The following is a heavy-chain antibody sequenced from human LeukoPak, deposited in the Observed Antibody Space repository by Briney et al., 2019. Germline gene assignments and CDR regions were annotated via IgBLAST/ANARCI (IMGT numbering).Heavy chain of an antibody. V-gene: IGHV3-53*01. D-gene: IGHD6-6*01. J-gene: IGHJ6*03. CDR2: IYSGGST. CDR1: GFTVSSNY. CDR3: AKDRYSSSPSYMDV. Sequence: PGGSLRLSCAASGFTVSSNYMSWVRQAPGKGLEWVSVIYSGGSTYYADSVKGRFTISRDNSKNTLYLQMNSLRAEDTAVYYCAKDRYSSSPSYMDVWGKGTTVTVSS.